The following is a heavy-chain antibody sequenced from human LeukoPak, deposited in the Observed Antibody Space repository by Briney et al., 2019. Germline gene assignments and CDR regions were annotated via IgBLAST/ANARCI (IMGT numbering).Heavy chain of an antibody. V-gene: IGHV3-48*03. D-gene: IGHD3-10*01. CDR1: GFTFSSYE. Sequence: GGSLRLSCAASGFTFSSYEMNWVRQAPGKGLEWVSYISSSGSTIYYADSVRGRFTISRDNAKNSLYLQMNSLRAEDTAVYYCARSDRRVRGVIRMARHPNWFDPWGQGTLVTVSS. CDR2: ISSSGSTI. CDR3: ARSDRRVRGVIRMARHPNWFDP. J-gene: IGHJ5*02.